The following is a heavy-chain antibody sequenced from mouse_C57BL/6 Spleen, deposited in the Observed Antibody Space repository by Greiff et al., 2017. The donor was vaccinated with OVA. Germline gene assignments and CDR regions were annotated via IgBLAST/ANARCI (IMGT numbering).Heavy chain of an antibody. J-gene: IGHJ2*01. CDR1: GYTFTSYW. V-gene: IGHV1-50*01. CDR3: ARYGNYSNPDY. CDR2: IDPSDSYT. D-gene: IGHD2-5*01. Sequence: QVQLQQPGAELVKPGASVKLSCKASGYTFTSYWMQWVKQRPGQGLEWIGEIDPSDSYTNYNQKFKGKATLTVDTSSSTAYMQLSSLTSEDAAVYYCARYGNYSNPDYWGQGTTLTVSS.